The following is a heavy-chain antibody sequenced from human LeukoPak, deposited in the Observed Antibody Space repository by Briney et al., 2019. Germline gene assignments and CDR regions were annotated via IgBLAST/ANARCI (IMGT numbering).Heavy chain of an antibody. CDR1: GYTFTGYY. V-gene: IGHV1-2*02. CDR3: ATQKYDSSGYYDY. CDR2: INPNSGGT. J-gene: IGHJ4*02. D-gene: IGHD3-22*01. Sequence: ASVNVSCMASGYTFTGYYMHWVRQAPGQGLEWMGWINPNSGGTNYAQKFQGRVTMTRDTSISTAYMELSRLRSDDTAVYYCATQKYDSSGYYDYWGQGTLVTVSS.